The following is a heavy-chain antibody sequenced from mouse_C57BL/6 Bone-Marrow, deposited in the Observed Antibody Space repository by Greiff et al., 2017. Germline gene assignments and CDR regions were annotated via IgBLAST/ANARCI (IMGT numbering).Heavy chain of an antibody. V-gene: IGHV3-6*01. J-gene: IGHJ3*01. D-gene: IGHD1-1*01. CDR2: ISYDGSN. CDR1: GYSITSGYY. CDR3: ARDDYYGSSYVNAY. Sequence: EVKLMESGPGLVKPSQSLSLTCSVTGYSITSGYYWNWIRQFPGNKLEWMGYISYDGSNNYNPSLKNRISITRDTSKNQFFLKLNSVTTEDTATYYCARDDYYGSSYVNAYWGQGTLVTVSA.